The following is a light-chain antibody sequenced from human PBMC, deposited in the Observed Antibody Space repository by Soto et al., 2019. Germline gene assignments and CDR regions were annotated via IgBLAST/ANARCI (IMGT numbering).Light chain of an antibody. J-gene: IGKJ1*01. V-gene: IGKV3-20*01. CDR1: QSVTTGY. CDR2: GTS. CDR3: QQFGDSLWT. Sequence: ENVLTQSADSLYVYPGEGATLSYRASQSVTTGYLAWYQQKPGQAPRLLIYGTSSRATGVPDRFRASGSATDFTLTITRLEPEDFAVYYCQQFGDSLWTFGQGTRVEIK.